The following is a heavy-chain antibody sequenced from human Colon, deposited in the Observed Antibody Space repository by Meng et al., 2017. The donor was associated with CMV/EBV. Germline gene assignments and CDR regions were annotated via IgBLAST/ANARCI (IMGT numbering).Heavy chain of an antibody. J-gene: IGHJ4*02. CDR3: ARDTATALDY. CDR2: TTNKPSSYTT. CDR1: GFTFNAPY. Sequence: SCVASGFTFNAPYMDWVRQAPGKGLEWVSRTTNKPSSYTTNYAASGKGRFTVSRDNSKNSLYLQMNSLQAEDTAVYFCARDTATALDYWGQGTLVTVSS. V-gene: IGHV3-72*01. D-gene: IGHD6-13*01.